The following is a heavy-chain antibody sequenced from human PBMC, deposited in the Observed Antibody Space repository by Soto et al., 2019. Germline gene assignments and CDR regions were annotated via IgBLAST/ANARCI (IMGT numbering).Heavy chain of an antibody. V-gene: IGHV4-59*01. CDR1: GGSIRSYY. Sequence: SETLSLTCTVSGGSIRSYYWSWIRQPPGKGLEWIGYIYYSGSTNYNPSLKSRVTISVDTSKNQFSLKLSSVTAADTAVYYCARTSSRDGYTLDYWGQGTLVTVS. CDR2: IYYSGST. CDR3: ARTSSRDGYTLDY. D-gene: IGHD5-12*01. J-gene: IGHJ4*02.